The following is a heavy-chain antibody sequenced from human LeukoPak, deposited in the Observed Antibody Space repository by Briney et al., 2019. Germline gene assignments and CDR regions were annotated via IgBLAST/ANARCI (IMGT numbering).Heavy chain of an antibody. V-gene: IGHV4-4*07. Sequence: TSETLSLTCTVSGGSISSYYWSWIRQPAGKGLEWIGRIYTSGSTNYNPSLKSRVTMSVDTSKNQFPLKLSSVTAADTAVYYCARDVDTAMVGSPFNYWGQGTLVTVSS. J-gene: IGHJ4*02. CDR2: IYTSGST. CDR3: ARDVDTAMVGSPFNY. CDR1: GGSISSYY. D-gene: IGHD5-18*01.